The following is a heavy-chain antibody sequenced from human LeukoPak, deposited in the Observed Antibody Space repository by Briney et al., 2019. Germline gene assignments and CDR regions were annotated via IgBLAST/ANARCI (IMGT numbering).Heavy chain of an antibody. D-gene: IGHD6-6*01. V-gene: IGHV3-64*01. J-gene: IGHJ4*02. Sequence: GGSLRLSCAASGFTFSRYSMHWVRQAPGKGLEYVSAISNNGGSTYYAKSVKGRFTITRDNSKNTLYLQMGSLRAEDMAVYYCARTSIAAREADYWGQGTLVTVSS. CDR1: GFTFSRYS. CDR2: ISNNGGST. CDR3: ARTSIAAREADY.